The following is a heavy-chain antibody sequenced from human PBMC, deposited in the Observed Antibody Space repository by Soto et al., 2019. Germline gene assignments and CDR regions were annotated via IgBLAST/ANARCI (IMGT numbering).Heavy chain of an antibody. V-gene: IGHV3-30-3*01. CDR3: ARDQNYYDSSGEQPTFDY. CDR1: GFTFSSYA. J-gene: IGHJ4*02. Sequence: GGSLRLSCAASGFTFSSYAMHWVRQAPGKGLEWVAVISYDGSNKYYADSVKGRFTISRDNSKNTLYLQMNSLRAEDTAVYYCARDQNYYDSSGEQPTFDYWGQGT. D-gene: IGHD3-22*01. CDR2: ISYDGSNK.